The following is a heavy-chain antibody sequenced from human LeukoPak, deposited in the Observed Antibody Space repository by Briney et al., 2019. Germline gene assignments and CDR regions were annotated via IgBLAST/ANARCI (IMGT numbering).Heavy chain of an antibody. D-gene: IGHD2-21*02. CDR1: GFHFSSHV. CDR3: ARQGHGDCFLDY. J-gene: IGHJ4*02. Sequence: GGSLRLFCAASGFHFSSHVMSWVRQAPGKRLEWVSAISGSGGSTYYSGSVMGRFTISRDNSKNTLYLQMNSLRAEDTAVYYCARQGHGDCFLDYWGQGTLVTVSS. CDR2: ISGSGGST. V-gene: IGHV3-23*01.